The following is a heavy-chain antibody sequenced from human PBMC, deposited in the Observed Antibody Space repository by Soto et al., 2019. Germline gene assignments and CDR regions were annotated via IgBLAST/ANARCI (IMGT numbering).Heavy chain of an antibody. CDR3: ATDQVDDSSGYAHPPNSFDY. V-gene: IGHV1-24*01. J-gene: IGHJ4*02. D-gene: IGHD3-22*01. Sequence: GASVKVSCKVSGYTLTELSMHWVRQAPGKGLEWMGGFDPEDGETIYAQKFQGRVTMTEDTSTDTAYMELSSLRSEDTAVYYCATDQVDDSSGYAHPPNSFDYWGQGTLVTVSS. CDR2: FDPEDGET. CDR1: GYTLTELS.